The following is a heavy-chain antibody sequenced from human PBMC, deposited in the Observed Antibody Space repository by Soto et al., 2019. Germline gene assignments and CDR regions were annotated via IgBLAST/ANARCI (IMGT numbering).Heavy chain of an antibody. J-gene: IGHJ6*02. CDR2: LSSTGGST. D-gene: IGHD3-3*01. CDR3: AKDQGFLEWIPQGGLDV. CDR1: GFTFRKYV. V-gene: IGHV3-23*01. Sequence: EVQLLESGGGLAQPGGSLRLSCEVSGFTFRKYVMTWVRQALGKGLEWVSSLSSTGGSTYYADSVKGRFTVSRDNSKKTLFLQMNRLRAEDTAIYYCAKDQGFLEWIPQGGLDVWGPGTTVAVSS.